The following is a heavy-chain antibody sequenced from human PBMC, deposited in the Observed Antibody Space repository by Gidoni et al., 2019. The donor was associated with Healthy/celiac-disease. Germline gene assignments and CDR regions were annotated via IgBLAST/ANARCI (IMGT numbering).Heavy chain of an antibody. D-gene: IGHD5-18*01. CDR2: ISSSSSYI. Sequence: EVQLVESGGGLVKPGGSLRLSCSASGFTFSSYSMNWVRQAPGKGLEWVSSISSSSSYIYYADSVKGRFTISRDDAKNSLYLQMNSLRAEDTAVYYCVTAMVRVDYWGQGTLVTVSS. CDR1: GFTFSSYS. J-gene: IGHJ4*02. V-gene: IGHV3-21*01. CDR3: VTAMVRVDY.